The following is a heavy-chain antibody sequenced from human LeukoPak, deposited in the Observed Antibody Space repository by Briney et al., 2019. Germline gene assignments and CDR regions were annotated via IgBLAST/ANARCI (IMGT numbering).Heavy chain of an antibody. D-gene: IGHD3-10*01. Sequence: SETLSLTCAVYGGSFSGYYWSWIRQPPGKGLEWIGEINHSGSTNYNPSLKSRVTISVDTSKNRFSLKLSSVTAADTAVYYCARFVGSGRSYYYYYGMDVWGQGTTVTVSS. CDR2: INHSGST. CDR3: ARFVGSGRSYYYYYGMDV. V-gene: IGHV4-34*01. J-gene: IGHJ6*02. CDR1: GGSFSGYY.